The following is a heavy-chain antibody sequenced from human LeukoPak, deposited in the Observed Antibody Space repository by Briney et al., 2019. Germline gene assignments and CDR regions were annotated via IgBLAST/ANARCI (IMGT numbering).Heavy chain of an antibody. CDR3: ARESVDTAMTYYCDY. D-gene: IGHD5-18*01. CDR2: IYRSGST. V-gene: IGHV4-38-2*02. Sequence: SETLSLTCTVSGYSISSGYYWGWIRQPPGKGLEWLGSIYRSGSTYYNPSLKSRVIISVDTSKNQFSLKLRSVTAADTAVYYCARESVDTAMTYYCDYWGQGTLVTVSS. J-gene: IGHJ4*02. CDR1: GYSISSGYY.